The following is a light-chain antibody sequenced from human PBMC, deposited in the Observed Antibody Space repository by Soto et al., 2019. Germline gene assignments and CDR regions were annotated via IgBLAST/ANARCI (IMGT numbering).Light chain of an antibody. CDR3: CSYAGSSAYV. Sequence: QSVLTQPASVSGSPGQSITISCTGTSSDVGSYNLVSWYQQHPGKAPKLLMYEGSKWPSGVSNLFSGSKSGNTASLTISGLQAEDEADYYCCSYAGSSAYVFGTGTKVTVL. CDR1: SSDVGSYNL. V-gene: IGLV2-23*01. CDR2: EGS. J-gene: IGLJ1*01.